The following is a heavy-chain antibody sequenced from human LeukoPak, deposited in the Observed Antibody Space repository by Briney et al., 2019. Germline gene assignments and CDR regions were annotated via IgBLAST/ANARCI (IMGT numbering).Heavy chain of an antibody. D-gene: IGHD2-2*01. CDR1: GGPVSSAPHY. CDR3: ARDPHVGVCSSTSCYSDAFDI. J-gene: IGHJ3*02. Sequence: SETLSLTCVVSGGPVSSAPHYWAWIRQSPGKALEWLGTIYYTGSTFDNPSLKSRVTISVDTSKNQFSLKLSSVTAADTAVYYCARDPHVGVCSSTSCYSDAFDIWGQGTMVTVSS. V-gene: IGHV4-39*07. CDR2: IYYTGST.